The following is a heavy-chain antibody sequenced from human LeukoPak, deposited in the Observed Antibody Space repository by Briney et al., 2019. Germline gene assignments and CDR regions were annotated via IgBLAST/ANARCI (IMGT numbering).Heavy chain of an antibody. J-gene: IGHJ3*02. Sequence: GGSLRLSCAASGFTFGSYSMTWVRQAPGKGLEWVSLIDSNSNFMNYADSVKGRFTISRDNAKNSLYLQMNSLRAEDTALYYCARLCIVGTKSAFDIWGQGTMVTVSS. V-gene: IGHV3-21*01. CDR1: GFTFGSYS. D-gene: IGHD1-26*01. CDR3: ARLCIVGTKSAFDI. CDR2: IDSNSNFM.